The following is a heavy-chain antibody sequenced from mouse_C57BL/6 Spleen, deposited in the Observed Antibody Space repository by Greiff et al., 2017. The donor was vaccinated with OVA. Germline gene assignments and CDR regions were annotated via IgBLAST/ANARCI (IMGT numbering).Heavy chain of an antibody. CDR2: INPSNGGT. J-gene: IGHJ4*01. Sequence: QVQLQQPGTELAKPGASVKLSCKASGYTFTSYWMHWVKQRPGQGLEWIGNINPSNGGTNYNEKFKSKATLTVDKSSSTAYMQLSSLTSEDSAVYYCARLGGYDGTEDYWGQGTSVTVSS. CDR3: ARLGGYDGTEDY. D-gene: IGHD2-2*01. V-gene: IGHV1-53*01. CDR1: GYTFTSYW.